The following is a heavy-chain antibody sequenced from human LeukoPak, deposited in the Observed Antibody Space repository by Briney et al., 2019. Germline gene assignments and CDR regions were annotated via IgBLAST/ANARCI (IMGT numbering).Heavy chain of an antibody. CDR3: AKGDYGDYVGGLVGY. V-gene: IGHV3-30*18. J-gene: IGHJ4*02. D-gene: IGHD4-17*01. CDR1: GFTFSSYG. Sequence: PGGSLRLSCAASGFTFSSYGMHWVRQAPGKGLEWVAVISYDGSNKYYADSVKGRFTISRDNSKNTLYLQMNSLRAEDTAAYYCAKGDYGDYVGGLVGYWGQGTLVTVSS. CDR2: ISYDGSNK.